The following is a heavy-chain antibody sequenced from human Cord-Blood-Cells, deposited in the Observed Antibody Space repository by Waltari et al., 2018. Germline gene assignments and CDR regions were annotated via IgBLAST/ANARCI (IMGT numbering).Heavy chain of an antibody. J-gene: IGHJ4*02. D-gene: IGHD3-3*01. CDR3: ARDQYYDFRALRDY. V-gene: IGHV1-2*02. CDR2: INPNSGGT. CDR1: GYTFTGYY. Sequence: QVQLVQSGAEVKKPGASVKVSCKASGYTFTGYYMHWVRQAPGQGLEWMGWINPNSGGTNDAQKFQGRVTMTRDTSISTAYMELSRLRSDDTAVYYCARDQYYDFRALRDYWGQGTLVTVYS.